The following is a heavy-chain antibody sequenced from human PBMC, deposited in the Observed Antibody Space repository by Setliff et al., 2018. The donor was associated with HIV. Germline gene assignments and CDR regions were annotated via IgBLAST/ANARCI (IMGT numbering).Heavy chain of an antibody. CDR1: GYTFTSYY. Sequence: ASVKVSCKASGYTFTSYYMHWVRQAPGQGLEWMGIINPSGGSASYAQKFQGRVTMTRDTSTGTVYMELSSLRSEDTAVYYCARRGGYSYATDAFDIWGQGTMVTVSS. V-gene: IGHV1-46*01. J-gene: IGHJ3*02. D-gene: IGHD5-18*01. CDR2: INPSGGSA. CDR3: ARRGGYSYATDAFDI.